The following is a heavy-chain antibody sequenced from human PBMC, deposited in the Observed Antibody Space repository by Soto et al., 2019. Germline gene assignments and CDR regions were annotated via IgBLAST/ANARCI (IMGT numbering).Heavy chain of an antibody. J-gene: IGHJ4*02. Sequence: GGSLRLSCAASGFTFSSYAMSWVRQAPGKGLERVSVLSGSGASTYSADSVKGRFTISRDNSKNTLYLQMNSLRAEDTAVYYCAKANGGSYSFFDYWGQGTLVTVSS. CDR1: GFTFSSYA. CDR3: AKANGGSYSFFDY. D-gene: IGHD1-26*01. CDR2: LSGSGAST. V-gene: IGHV3-23*01.